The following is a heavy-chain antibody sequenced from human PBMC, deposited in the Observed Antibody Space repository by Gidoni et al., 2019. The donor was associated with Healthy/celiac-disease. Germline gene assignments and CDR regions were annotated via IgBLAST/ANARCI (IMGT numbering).Heavy chain of an antibody. CDR3: AKESSMVQGGYFDY. Sequence: QLQLVESGGGVVQPGRSLRLSCSASGFTFSSYGMHWVRQAPGKGLEWVAVISYDGSNKYYADSVKGRFTISRDNSKNTLYLQMNSLRAEDTAVYYCAKESSMVQGGYFDYWGQGTLVTVSS. V-gene: IGHV3-30*18. J-gene: IGHJ4*02. D-gene: IGHD3-10*01. CDR2: ISYDGSNK. CDR1: GFTFSSYG.